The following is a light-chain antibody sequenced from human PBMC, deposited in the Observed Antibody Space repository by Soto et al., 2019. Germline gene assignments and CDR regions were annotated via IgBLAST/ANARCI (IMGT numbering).Light chain of an antibody. CDR3: QQSYSTPRT. Sequence: DIQMTQSPSSLSASIGDRVTLTCRASQSIGTNLNWYQQKPGKAPKLLIYAASSLQSGVPSRFSGSGSGTDFTLTISSLQPEDFATYYCQQSYSTPRTFGQGTKVDIK. CDR2: AAS. J-gene: IGKJ1*01. V-gene: IGKV1-39*01. CDR1: QSIGTN.